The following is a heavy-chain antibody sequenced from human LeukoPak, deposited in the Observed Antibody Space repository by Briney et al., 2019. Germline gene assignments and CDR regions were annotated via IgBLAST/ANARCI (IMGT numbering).Heavy chain of an antibody. J-gene: IGHJ4*02. Sequence: PGGSLRLSCAASGFNLTNYAMHWVRQAPGKGLEWVTLISYSGDNKYYADSVKGRFTISRDNSKNTLYLQMNSLRPEDTAVYFCARIGTSYGTTYTSYFDYWGQGTLVTVSS. V-gene: IGHV3-30*04. CDR2: ISYSGDNK. D-gene: IGHD5-18*01. CDR3: ARIGTSYGTTYTSYFDY. CDR1: GFNLTNYA.